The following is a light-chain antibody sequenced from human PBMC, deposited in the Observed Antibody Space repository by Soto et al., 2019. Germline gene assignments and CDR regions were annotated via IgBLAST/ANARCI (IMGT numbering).Light chain of an antibody. CDR2: EVS. CDR1: SSDVGGYNY. Sequence: QSALTQPASVSGSPGQSITISCTGTSSDVGGYNYVSWYQQHPGKVPKLMIFEVSNRPSGVSNRFSGSRSGNTASLTISWRQDADEGGYYYSTYTISSRTVVFGRGTQLTVL. J-gene: IGLJ2*01. V-gene: IGLV2-14*01. CDR3: STYTISSRTVV.